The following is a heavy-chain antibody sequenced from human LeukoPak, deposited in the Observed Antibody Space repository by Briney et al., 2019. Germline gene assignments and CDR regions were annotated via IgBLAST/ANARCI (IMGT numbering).Heavy chain of an antibody. Sequence: PGGSLRLSCAASGFTFSSNYMSWVRQAPGKGLEWVSVIYSGGSTYYADSVKGRFTISRDNSKNTLYLQMNSLRAEDTAVYYCASGLRWGNDAFDIWGQGTMVTVSS. CDR1: GFTFSSNY. D-gene: IGHD4-23*01. V-gene: IGHV3-53*01. CDR2: IYSGGST. J-gene: IGHJ3*02. CDR3: ASGLRWGNDAFDI.